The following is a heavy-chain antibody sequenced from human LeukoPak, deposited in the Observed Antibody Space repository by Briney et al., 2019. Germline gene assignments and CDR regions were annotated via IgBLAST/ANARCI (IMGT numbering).Heavy chain of an antibody. Sequence: SETLSLTCTVSGGSISSGSYYWGWIRQPPGKGLEWIGSIYYSGSTYYNPSLKSRVTISVDTSKNQFSLKLSSVTAADTAVCYCARVQLVHTRTFDYWGQGTLVTVSS. V-gene: IGHV4-39*07. CDR1: GGSISSGSYY. D-gene: IGHD6-13*01. CDR3: ARVQLVHTRTFDY. CDR2: IYYSGST. J-gene: IGHJ4*02.